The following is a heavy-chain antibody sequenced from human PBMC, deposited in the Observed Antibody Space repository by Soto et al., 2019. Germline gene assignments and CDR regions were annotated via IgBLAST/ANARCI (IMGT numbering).Heavy chain of an antibody. CDR3: AKGGDYWSGFSPD. V-gene: IGHV3-23*01. CDR1: GFTFRDYV. CDR2: ISASGGSS. D-gene: IGHD3-3*01. Sequence: VGSLRLSCAASGFTFRDYVMSWVRQAPGKGLEWVSGISASGGSSYDVDSVRGRFTISRVNSKNTLFLQMNSLTDEDTAVYHCAKGGDYWSGFSPDWGQGTLVTVSS. J-gene: IGHJ4*02.